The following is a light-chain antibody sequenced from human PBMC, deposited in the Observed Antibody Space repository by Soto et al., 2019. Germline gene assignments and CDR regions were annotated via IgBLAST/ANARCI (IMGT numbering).Light chain of an antibody. CDR2: EVV. CDR3: KSYAGSNTYV. J-gene: IGLJ1*01. CDR1: KNDIGVYDF. V-gene: IGLV2-8*01. Sequence: QSVVTQPPCASLSPGQSVTISCTGTKNDIGVYDFVSLYQHHPGKAPRLIIYEVVQRPSGVPDRFSGSKSGNTASLTVSGLQAADEADYFCKSYAGSNTYVFGSGTKVTVL.